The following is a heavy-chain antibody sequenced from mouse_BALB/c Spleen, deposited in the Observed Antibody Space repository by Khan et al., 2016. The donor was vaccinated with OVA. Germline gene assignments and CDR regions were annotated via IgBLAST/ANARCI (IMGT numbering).Heavy chain of an antibody. CDR1: GFSLTSNT. V-gene: IGHV1-4*01. D-gene: IGHD2-14*01. CDR3: AKRTTVYAMDY. CDR2: ISPGAGYT. Sequence: QVQLKQSGAELARPADSVMMSCKTSGFSLTSNTIHWVKQRPGKGLEWLGYISPGAGYTNNIQHFKDMATSNENNTSKTVLMKLSSLTSEYSALYCCAKRTTVYAMDYWGQGTSVTVSS. J-gene: IGHJ4*01.